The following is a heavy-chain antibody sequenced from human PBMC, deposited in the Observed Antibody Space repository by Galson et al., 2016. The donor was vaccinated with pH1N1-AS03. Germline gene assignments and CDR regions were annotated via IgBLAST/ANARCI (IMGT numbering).Heavy chain of an antibody. CDR1: QYKFSDYW. J-gene: IGHJ6*02. D-gene: IGHD2-15*01. CDR2: TDPSDSYI. CDR3: AAAKKGTPPIFFYYTVDV. V-gene: IGHV5-10-1*01. Sequence: QSGAEVKKPGESLTVSCETSQYKFSDYWVHWLRQVPGKGLEWLGRTDPSDSYIDYSPSFRGHVSISVDRSISTAYLQWRSLRASDTAVYYCAAAKKGTPPIFFYYTVDVWGQGTTVIVSS.